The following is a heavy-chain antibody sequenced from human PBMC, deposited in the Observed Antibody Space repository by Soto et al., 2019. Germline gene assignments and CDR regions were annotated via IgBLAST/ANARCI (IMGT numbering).Heavy chain of an antibody. CDR1: GGSFSGYY. CDR2: IDQSGST. J-gene: IGHJ5*02. D-gene: IGHD3-10*01. V-gene: IGHV4-34*01. CDR3: AGGRATVVRGVMNWFDP. Sequence: QVQLQQWGAGLLKSSETLSLTCAVYGGSFSGYYWNWLRQPPGEGLEWIGKIDQSGSTNYNPSLKGRVAMAVDTSRSQFSLKLTSVTARDTAVYYCAGGRATVVRGVMNWFDPWGQGTLVTVSS.